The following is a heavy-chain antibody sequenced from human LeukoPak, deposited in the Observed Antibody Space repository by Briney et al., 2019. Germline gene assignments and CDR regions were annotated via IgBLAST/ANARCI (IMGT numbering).Heavy chain of an antibody. CDR3: ARDISEMATITGGY. Sequence: GGSLRLSCAASGFTFSSYWMSWVRQAPGKGLEWVANIKQDGSEKYYVDSVKGRFTISRDNAKNSLYLQMNSLRAEDTAVYYCARDISEMATITGGYWGQGTLVTVSS. V-gene: IGHV3-7*01. CDR2: IKQDGSEK. CDR1: GFTFSSYW. D-gene: IGHD5-24*01. J-gene: IGHJ4*02.